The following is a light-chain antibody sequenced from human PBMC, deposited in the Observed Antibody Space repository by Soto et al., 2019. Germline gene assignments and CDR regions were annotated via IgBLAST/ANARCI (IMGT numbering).Light chain of an antibody. Sequence: QSVLTQPPSASGSPGQSVTISCSGSSNDFGAYNYVSWYQQHPGEAPKLIIYEVTKRPSGVPDRFSGSKSGNTASLTVSGLQADDEADYYCSSYSGTNYHYVFGTGTKVTVL. V-gene: IGLV2-8*01. CDR2: EVT. CDR1: SNDFGAYNY. CDR3: SSYSGTNYHYV. J-gene: IGLJ1*01.